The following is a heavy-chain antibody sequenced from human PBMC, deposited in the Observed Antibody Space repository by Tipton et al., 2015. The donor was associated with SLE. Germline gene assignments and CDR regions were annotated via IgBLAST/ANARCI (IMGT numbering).Heavy chain of an antibody. CDR1: GITFSSYW. J-gene: IGHJ4*02. V-gene: IGHV3-7*03. CDR2: IKQDGSEK. Sequence: SLRLSCAASGITFSSYWMSWVRQTPGKGLEWVANIKQDGSEKYYVDSVRGRFTISRDNAKNSVFLQMNSLGAEDTAVYYCAVHLGIGYFDYWGQGTLVTVSS. CDR3: AVHLGIGYFDY. D-gene: IGHD7-27*01.